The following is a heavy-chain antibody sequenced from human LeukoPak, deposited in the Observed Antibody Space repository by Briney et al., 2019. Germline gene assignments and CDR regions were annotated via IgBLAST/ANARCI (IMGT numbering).Heavy chain of an antibody. D-gene: IGHD5-18*01. CDR2: ISGRTGAT. J-gene: IGHJ4*02. V-gene: IGHV3-23*01. CDR1: GFTFTTNA. Sequence: GWSLRLSCAASGFTFTTNAMSWVRQAPGKGLEWVSAISGRTGATYYADSEKGRFTISRDNSKRTLYLQMDSLRAEDTAVYYCAKCGNSGCHLIGYWGQGTLVTVSS. CDR3: AKCGNSGCHLIGY.